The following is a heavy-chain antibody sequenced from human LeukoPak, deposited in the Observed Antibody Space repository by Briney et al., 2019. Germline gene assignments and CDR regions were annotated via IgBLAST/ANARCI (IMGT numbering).Heavy chain of an antibody. D-gene: IGHD2/OR15-2a*01. CDR1: GGSFSDYY. CDR3: ARLSPDGGGGTFFDF. J-gene: IGHJ4*02. V-gene: IGHV4-34*01. Sequence: SETLSLTCAVYGGSFSDYYWNWIRQSPGKGLEWIGEINDSGTTRYNPSLKSRVTFSIEAPKRQLSLKLNSVTAADTAVYYCARLSPDGGGGTFFDFWGQGTLVTVSS. CDR2: INDSGTT.